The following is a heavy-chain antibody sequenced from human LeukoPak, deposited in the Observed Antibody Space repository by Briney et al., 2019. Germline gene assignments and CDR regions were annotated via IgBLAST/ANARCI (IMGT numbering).Heavy chain of an antibody. D-gene: IGHD3-22*01. J-gene: IGHJ6*04. CDR1: GGSTSSGDYY. CDR2: IYYSGST. CDR3: ARGGDSSGYYYDYYYYYGMDV. Sequence: PSETLSLTCTVSGGSTSSGDYYWSWIRQPPGKGLEWIGYIYYSGSTYYNPSLKSRVTISVDTSRNQFSLKLSSVTAADTAVYYCARGGDSSGYYYDYYYYYGMDVWGKGTTVTVSS. V-gene: IGHV4-30-4*01.